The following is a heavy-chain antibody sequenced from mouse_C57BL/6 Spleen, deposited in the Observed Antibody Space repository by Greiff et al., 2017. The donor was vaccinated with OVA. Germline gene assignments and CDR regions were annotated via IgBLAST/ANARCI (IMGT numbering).Heavy chain of an antibody. CDR1: GFSLTSYG. J-gene: IGHJ4*01. CDR3: AKWSYDGYLYAMDY. CDR2: IWSGGST. Sequence: QVHVKQSGPGLVQPSQSLSITCTVSGFSLTSYGVHWVRQPPGKGLEWLGVIWSGGSTDYNAAFISRLSISKDNSKSQVFFKMNSLQADDTAIYYCAKWSYDGYLYAMDYWGQGTSVTVSS. D-gene: IGHD2-3*01. V-gene: IGHV2-4*01.